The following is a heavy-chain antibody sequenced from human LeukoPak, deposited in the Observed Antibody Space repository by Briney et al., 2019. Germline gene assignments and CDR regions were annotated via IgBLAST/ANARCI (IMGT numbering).Heavy chain of an antibody. D-gene: IGHD3-22*01. V-gene: IGHV3-9*01. CDR1: GFTFDDYA. Sequence: SLRLSCAASGFTFDDYAMHWVRQAPGKGLEWVSGISWNSGSIGYADSVKGRFTIPRDNAKNSLYLQMNSLRAEDTALYYCAKDTTYYYDSSGPDYWGQGTLVTVSS. J-gene: IGHJ4*02. CDR3: AKDTTYYYDSSGPDY. CDR2: ISWNSGSI.